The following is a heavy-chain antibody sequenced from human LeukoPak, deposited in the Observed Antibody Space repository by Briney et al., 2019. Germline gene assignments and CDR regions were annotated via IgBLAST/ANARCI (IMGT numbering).Heavy chain of an antibody. D-gene: IGHD6-13*01. V-gene: IGHV3-23*01. J-gene: IGHJ4*02. CDR1: GFTSSSYA. CDR3: AKAAAAPGFDF. CDR2: VSGSGDRM. Sequence: QPGGSRRLSFAASGFTSSSYALNGVRQAPGKGLEWVATVSGSGDRMYHADSVKGRFTISRDNSKNTIYLQMNSLRAEDTALYYCAKAAAAPGFDFWGQGTLVTVSS.